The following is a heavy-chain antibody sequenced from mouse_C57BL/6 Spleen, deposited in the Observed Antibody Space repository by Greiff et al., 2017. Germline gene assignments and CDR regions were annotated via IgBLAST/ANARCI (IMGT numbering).Heavy chain of an antibody. J-gene: IGHJ3*01. D-gene: IGHD2-4*01. CDR3: ARSYDYDGGAFAY. CDR1: GYTFTSYW. V-gene: IGHV1-69*01. CDR2: IDPSDSYT. Sequence: QVQLKQPGAELVMPGASVKLSCKASGYTFTSYWMHWVKQRPGPGLEWIGEIDPSDSYTNYNQKFKGKSTLTVDKSSSTAYMQLSSLTSEDSAVYYCARSYDYDGGAFAYWGQGTLVTVSA.